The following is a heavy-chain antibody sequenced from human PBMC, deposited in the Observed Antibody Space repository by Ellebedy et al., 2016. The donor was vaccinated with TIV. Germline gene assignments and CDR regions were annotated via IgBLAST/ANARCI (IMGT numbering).Heavy chain of an antibody. J-gene: IGHJ3*02. V-gene: IGHV4-59*01. CDR3: ARERRDSGYEAFDI. CDR2: VYYSGNT. D-gene: IGHD5-12*01. CDR1: GGSISSYY. Sequence: PSETLSLTCTVSGGSISSYYWSWIRQPPGKGLEWIGYVYYSGNTNYNPSLKSRVTISVDTSKNQFSLRLSSVTAADTAVYNGARERRDSGYEAFDIWGPGTMVTVSS.